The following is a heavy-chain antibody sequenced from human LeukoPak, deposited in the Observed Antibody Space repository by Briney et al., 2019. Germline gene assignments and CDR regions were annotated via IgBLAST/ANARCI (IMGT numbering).Heavy chain of an antibody. V-gene: IGHV1-18*01. Sequence: ASVKVSCKASGYTFTSYGISWARQAPGQGLEWMGWISAYNGNTNYAQKLQGRVTMTTDTSTSTAYMELRSLRSDDTAVYYCARDFLSSWYDLGRWFDLWGQGTLVTVSS. CDR1: GYTFTSYG. CDR2: ISAYNGNT. CDR3: ARDFLSSWYDLGRWFDL. J-gene: IGHJ5*02. D-gene: IGHD6-13*01.